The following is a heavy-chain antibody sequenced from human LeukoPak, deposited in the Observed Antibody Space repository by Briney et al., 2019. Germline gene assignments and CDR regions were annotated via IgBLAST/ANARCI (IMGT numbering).Heavy chain of an antibody. J-gene: IGHJ6*03. V-gene: IGHV4-34*01. CDR1: GGSFSGDF. Sequence: SETLSLTCAVYGGSFSGDFWSWIRQSPGKGLEWIGSIYYSGSTYYNPSLKSRVTISVDTSKNQFSLKLSSVTAADTAVYYCARRTVTTSFRYYYYYMDVWGKGTTVTVSS. D-gene: IGHD1-7*01. CDR2: IYYSGST. CDR3: ARRTVTTSFRYYYYYMDV.